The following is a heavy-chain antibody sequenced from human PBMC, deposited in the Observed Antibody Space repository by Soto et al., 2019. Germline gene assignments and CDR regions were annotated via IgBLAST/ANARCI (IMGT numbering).Heavy chain of an antibody. CDR1: CGSFSRYY. Sequence: QVQLQQWGAGLLKPSETLSLTCAVYCGSFSRYYWSWIRQPPGKGLVWIGEINPSGSTNYNPSLKSQVPISVDTCKTRFSLKLSSVTAADTAVYYGASLYCDYAPDRGQGALVAVSS. V-gene: IGHV4-34*01. J-gene: IGHJ4*02. CDR2: INPSGST. CDR3: ASLYCDYAPD. D-gene: IGHD4-17*01.